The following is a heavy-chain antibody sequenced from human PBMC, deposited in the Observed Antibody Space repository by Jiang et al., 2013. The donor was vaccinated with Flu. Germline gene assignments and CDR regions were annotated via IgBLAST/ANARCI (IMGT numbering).Heavy chain of an antibody. CDR3: ASGISSGWYPHPYWDY. V-gene: IGHV4-61*01. D-gene: IGHD6-19*01. Sequence: GPGLVKPSETLSLTCTVSGGSVSSGSYYWSWIRQPPGKGLEWIGYIYYSGSTNYNPSLKSRVTISVDTSKNQFSLKLSSVTAADTAVYYCASGISSGWYPHPYWDYWGQGTLVTVSS. CDR2: IYYSGST. CDR1: GGSVSSGSYY. J-gene: IGHJ4*02.